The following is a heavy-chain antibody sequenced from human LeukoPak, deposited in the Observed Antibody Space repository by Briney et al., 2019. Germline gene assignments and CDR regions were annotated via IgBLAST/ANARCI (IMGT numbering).Heavy chain of an antibody. Sequence: PGGSLRLSCAASGFTFSSYSMNWVRQAPGKGLEWVSYISSSSSTIYYADSVKGRFTISRDNAKNSLYLQMNSLRAEDTAVYYCARGAYGSGSMFGGYWGQGTLVTVSS. CDR2: ISSSSSTI. CDR3: ARGAYGSGSMFGGY. J-gene: IGHJ4*02. V-gene: IGHV3-48*04. CDR1: GFTFSSYS. D-gene: IGHD3-10*01.